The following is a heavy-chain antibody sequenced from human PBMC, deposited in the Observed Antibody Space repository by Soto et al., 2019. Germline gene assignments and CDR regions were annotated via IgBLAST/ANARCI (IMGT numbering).Heavy chain of an antibody. J-gene: IGHJ5*02. D-gene: IGHD3-3*01. CDR3: ARRWSTIFYWLDP. CDR2: IYYSGST. Sequence: SETLSLTCTVSGCSISSSSYYWGWIRQPPGKRLEWIGSIYYSGSTYYNPFLKSRVTISVDTSKNQFSLKLSSVTAADTAVYYCARRWSTIFYWLDPRGQGTLVTVSS. CDR1: GCSISSSSYY. V-gene: IGHV4-39*01.